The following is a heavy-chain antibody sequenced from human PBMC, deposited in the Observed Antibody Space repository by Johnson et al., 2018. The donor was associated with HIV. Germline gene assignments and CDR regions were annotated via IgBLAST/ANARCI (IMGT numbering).Heavy chain of an antibody. CDR3: AKEDYYGSGSYDAFDI. D-gene: IGHD3-10*01. J-gene: IGHJ3*02. CDR1: GFTFSSYG. V-gene: IGHV3-30*18. CDR2: ISYDGSNK. Sequence: QVQLVESGGGVVQPGRSLRLSCAASGFTFSSYGMHWVRQAPGKGLEWVAVISYDGSNKYYADSVKGRFTISRDNSKNTLYLQMNSLRAEDTAVYYCAKEDYYGSGSYDAFDIWGQGTMVTVSS.